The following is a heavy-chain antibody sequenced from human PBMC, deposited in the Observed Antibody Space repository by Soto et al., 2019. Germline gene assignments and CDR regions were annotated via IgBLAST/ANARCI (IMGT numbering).Heavy chain of an antibody. D-gene: IGHD2-15*01. CDR1: GFTFNSYT. CDR3: AKARCSGNSCYVPDY. J-gene: IGHJ4*01. V-gene: IGHV3-23*01. Sequence: HPGGSLRLSCAASGFTFNSYTMAWVRPAPGKGLEWVSSISGSGGSPSYADSVQGRFTISRDNSRNTLSLQMNSLRAEDTATYYCAKARCSGNSCYVPDYWGHGSLVTVSS. CDR2: ISGSGGSP.